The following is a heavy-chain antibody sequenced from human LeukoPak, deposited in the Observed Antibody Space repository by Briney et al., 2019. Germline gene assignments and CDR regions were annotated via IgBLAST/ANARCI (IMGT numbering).Heavy chain of an antibody. Sequence: PGGSLRVSCAASGFTFSSYSMNWVRQAPGKGLEWVSSISSSSSYIYYADSVKGRFTISRDNAKNSLYLQMNSLRAEDTSVYYCARDPPLWSGYPFDYWGQGTLVTVSS. V-gene: IGHV3-21*04. J-gene: IGHJ4*02. CDR2: ISSSSSYI. CDR3: ARDPPLWSGYPFDY. CDR1: GFTFSSYS. D-gene: IGHD3-3*01.